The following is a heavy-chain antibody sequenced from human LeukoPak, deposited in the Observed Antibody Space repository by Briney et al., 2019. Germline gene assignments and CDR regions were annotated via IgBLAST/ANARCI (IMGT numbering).Heavy chain of an antibody. CDR1: GGSISTYY. CDR3: ARGPYSYDSSGAFDI. J-gene: IGHJ3*02. D-gene: IGHD3-22*01. V-gene: IGHV4-59*08. Sequence: SETLSLTCTVSGGSISTYYWSWIRQPAGKGLEWIGNIYYTGSTSYNPSLKSRVTISVDTSKNQFSLKLSSVTAADTAVYFCARGPYSYDSSGAFDIWGQGTMVTVSS. CDR2: IYYTGST.